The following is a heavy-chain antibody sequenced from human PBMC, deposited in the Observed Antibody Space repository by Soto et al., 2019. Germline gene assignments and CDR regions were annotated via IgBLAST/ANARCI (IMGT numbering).Heavy chain of an antibody. J-gene: IGHJ5*02. CDR1: GFTFSSYG. V-gene: IGHV3-30*18. CDR3: AKGEDYGVNGGWFDP. CDR2: ISYDGSNK. D-gene: IGHD4-17*01. Sequence: QVQLVESGGGVVQPGRSLRLSCAASGFTFSSYGMHWVRQAPGKGLEWVAVISYDGSNKYYADSVKGRFTISRDNSKNTLYLQMNSLRADDTAVYYCAKGEDYGVNGGWFDPWGQGTLVTVSS.